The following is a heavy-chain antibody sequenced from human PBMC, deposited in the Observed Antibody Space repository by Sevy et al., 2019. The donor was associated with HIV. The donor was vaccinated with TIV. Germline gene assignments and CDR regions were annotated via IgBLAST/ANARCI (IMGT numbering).Heavy chain of an antibody. D-gene: IGHD2-2*01. CDR3: ARDGSSTSGLWGLDV. Sequence: GGSLRLSCAASGFTFSNYWMSWVRQAPGKGLEWVANIKLDGSEKYYVDSVKGRFTISRDNAKNSLYLQMNSLRAEDTALYYCARDGSSTSGLWGLDVWGQGTTVTVSS. J-gene: IGHJ6*02. CDR2: IKLDGSEK. CDR1: GFTFSNYW. V-gene: IGHV3-7*03.